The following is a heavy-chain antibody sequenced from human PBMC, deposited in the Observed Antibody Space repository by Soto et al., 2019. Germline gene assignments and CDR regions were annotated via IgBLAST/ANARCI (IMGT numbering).Heavy chain of an antibody. V-gene: IGHV4-59*01. CDR2: IYYSGST. D-gene: IGHD3-10*01. Sequence: PSDTLSPTCTVSNSSLSSNDWSWILQSPGKGLGWIGNIYYSGSTNYNPSLKSLVTMSVDTSKNQFTLKLSSVTAADTGVYFCARSFMVPVDFFDYWGQGTLVTVSS. CDR3: ARSFMVPVDFFDY. CDR1: NSSLSSND. J-gene: IGHJ4*02.